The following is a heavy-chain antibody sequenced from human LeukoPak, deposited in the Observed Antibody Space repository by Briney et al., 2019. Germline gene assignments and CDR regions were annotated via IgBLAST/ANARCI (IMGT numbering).Heavy chain of an antibody. Sequence: ASVKVSCKASGGTFSSYAISWVRQAPGQGLEWMGWISAYNGNTNYAQKLQGRVTMTTDTSTSTAYMELRSLRSDDTAVYYCATDREGGGWLQGGVGYWGQGTLVTVSS. CDR3: ATDREGGGWLQGGVGY. CDR1: GGTFSSYA. J-gene: IGHJ4*02. D-gene: IGHD6-19*01. CDR2: ISAYNGNT. V-gene: IGHV1-18*01.